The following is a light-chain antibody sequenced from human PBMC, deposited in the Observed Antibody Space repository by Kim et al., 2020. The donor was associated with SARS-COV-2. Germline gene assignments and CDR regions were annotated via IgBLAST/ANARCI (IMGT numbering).Light chain of an antibody. Sequence: QSVLTQPPSVSGAPGQRVTISCTGSSSNIGAGYDVLWYQQLPGTAPKLLIYGNSNRPSGVPDRFSGSKSGTSASLAITGLQAEDEADYYCQSYDSSRSGAVFGGGTQLTVL. J-gene: IGLJ2*01. V-gene: IGLV1-40*01. CDR3: QSYDSSRSGAV. CDR2: GNS. CDR1: SSNIGAGYD.